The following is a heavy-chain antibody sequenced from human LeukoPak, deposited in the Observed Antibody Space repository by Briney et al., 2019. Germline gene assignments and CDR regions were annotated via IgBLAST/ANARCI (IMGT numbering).Heavy chain of an antibody. CDR1: GFTFSSYS. J-gene: IGHJ4*02. CDR2: ISSSSSYI. D-gene: IGHD3-22*01. Sequence: PGGSLRLSCAASGFTFSSYSMNWVRQAPGKGLEWVSSISSSSSYIYYADSVKGRFTISRDNSKNTLYLQMNSLRAEDTAVYYCAKGVTMIVVAKYYFDYWGQGTLVTVSS. CDR3: AKGVTMIVVAKYYFDY. V-gene: IGHV3-21*04.